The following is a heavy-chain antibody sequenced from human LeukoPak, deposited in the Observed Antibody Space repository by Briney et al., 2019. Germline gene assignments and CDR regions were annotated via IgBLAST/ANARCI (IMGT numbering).Heavy chain of an antibody. V-gene: IGHV3-30*02. Sequence: TGGSLRLSCAASGFTFSSYGMHWVRQAPGKGLEWVAFIRYDGSNKYYADSVKGRFTIYRGNSKNTLYLQMNRLRAEATAVYYCAKGAPTYYSDSSGYYSFAYWGQGTLVTVSS. CDR2: IRYDGSNK. CDR3: AKGAPTYYSDSSGYYSFAY. D-gene: IGHD3-22*01. CDR1: GFTFSSYG. J-gene: IGHJ4*02.